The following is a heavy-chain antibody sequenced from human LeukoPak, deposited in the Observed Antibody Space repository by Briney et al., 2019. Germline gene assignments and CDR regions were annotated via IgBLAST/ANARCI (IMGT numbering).Heavy chain of an antibody. CDR1: GYTFTGYY. Sequence: ASVKVSCXASGYTFTGYYMHWVRQAPGQGLEWMGWINPNSGGTNYAQKFQGRVTMTRDTSISTAYMELSRLRSDDTAVYYCARDRAAAGLGDYWGQGTLVTVSS. J-gene: IGHJ4*02. CDR2: INPNSGGT. V-gene: IGHV1-2*02. D-gene: IGHD6-13*01. CDR3: ARDRAAAGLGDY.